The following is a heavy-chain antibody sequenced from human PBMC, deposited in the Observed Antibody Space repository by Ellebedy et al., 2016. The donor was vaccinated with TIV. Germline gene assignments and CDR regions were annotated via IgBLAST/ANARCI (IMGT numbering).Heavy chain of an antibody. CDR1: GFTFSSYG. V-gene: IGHV3-30*18. CDR2: ISSYDGNSK. J-gene: IGHJ4*02. D-gene: IGHD1-1*01. CDR3: TKDRSYNTPYYFDY. Sequence: PGGSLRLSCAASGFTFSSYGIHWVRQAQGKGLEWVAVISSYDGNSKYYADSVKGRFTISRDDSKNTLYLQMNSLRAEDTAVYYCTKDRSYNTPYYFDYWGQGTLVTVSS.